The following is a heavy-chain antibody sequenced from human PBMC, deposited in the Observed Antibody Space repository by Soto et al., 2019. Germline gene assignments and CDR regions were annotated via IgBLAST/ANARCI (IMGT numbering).Heavy chain of an antibody. J-gene: IGHJ5*02. D-gene: IGHD6-13*01. CDR2: FYYGGST. CDR3: ARQRSSWLGWFDP. CDR1: GGSIKSSTYY. Sequence: QLQLQESGPGLVKPSETLSLTCTVSGGSIKSSTYYWGWIRQPPGKGLEWIGSFYYGGSTHYNPSLKSRVTISVDTSKKQFSLKLSSVTAAHTAVYYCARQRSSWLGWFDPWGQGTLVTVSS. V-gene: IGHV4-39*01.